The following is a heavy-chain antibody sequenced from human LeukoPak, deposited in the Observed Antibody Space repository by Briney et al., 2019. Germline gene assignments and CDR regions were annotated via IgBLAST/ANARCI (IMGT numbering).Heavy chain of an antibody. V-gene: IGHV1-18*01. CDR2: ISAYNGNT. Sequence: GPGKVSCQASGPTFPNYGISWVRQAPGQGLEWMGWISAYNGNTNYSQKLQGRVTMTTDTSTSTAYMELRSLRSDDTAVYYCARNTPWELGPYYMDVWGKGTTVTISS. D-gene: IGHD1-26*01. CDR3: ARNTPWELGPYYMDV. J-gene: IGHJ6*03. CDR1: GPTFPNYG.